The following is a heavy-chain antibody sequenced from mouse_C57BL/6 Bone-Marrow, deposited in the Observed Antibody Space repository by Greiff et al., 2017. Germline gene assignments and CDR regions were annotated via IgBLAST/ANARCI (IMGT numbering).Heavy chain of an antibody. D-gene: IGHD2-1*01. V-gene: IGHV1-4*01. CDR2: INPSSGYT. CDR3: ARYGNTGYFDV. CDR1: GYTFTSYT. J-gene: IGHJ1*03. Sequence: QVQLQQSGAELARPGASVKMSCKASGYTFTSYTMHWVKQRPGQGLEWIGYINPSSGYTKYNQKFKDKATLTADKSSSTAYMQLGSLTSEDSAVYYCARYGNTGYFDVWGTGTTVTVSS.